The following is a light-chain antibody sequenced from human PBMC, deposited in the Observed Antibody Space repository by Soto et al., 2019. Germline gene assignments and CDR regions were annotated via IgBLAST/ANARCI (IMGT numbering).Light chain of an antibody. CDR1: SSDVGGYIY. J-gene: IGLJ1*01. Sequence: QSALTQPASVSGSPGQSITISCTGTSSDVGGYIYVSWYQHHPGKAPKLLIYDVSNRPSGVSNRFSGSKSDNTASLTISGLQPEDEADYYCSSYTTSNTRQIVFVTGTKVTVL. CDR2: DVS. CDR3: SSYTTSNTRQIV. V-gene: IGLV2-14*03.